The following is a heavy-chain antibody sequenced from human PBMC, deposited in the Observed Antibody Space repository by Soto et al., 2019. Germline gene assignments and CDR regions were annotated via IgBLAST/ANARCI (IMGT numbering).Heavy chain of an antibody. CDR3: ARDHCSGGSCYSSAYFDY. CDR2: INPSGGNT. Sequence: ASVKVSCKASGYTFTIYYIHWVLHAPGQGIEWMGKINPSGGNTSYAQKFQGRVTNTRDTSTSTAYMELSSLRSEDTAVYYFARDHCSGGSCYSSAYFDYWGQGTLVTVSS. V-gene: IGHV1-46*01. J-gene: IGHJ4*02. CDR1: GYTFTIYY. D-gene: IGHD2-15*01.